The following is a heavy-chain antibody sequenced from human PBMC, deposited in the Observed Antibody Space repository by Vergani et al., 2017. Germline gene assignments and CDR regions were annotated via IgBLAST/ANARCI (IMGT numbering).Heavy chain of an antibody. J-gene: IGHJ2*01. CDR2: IYTRGST. Sequence: QVQLQESGPGLVKPSQTLSLTCTVPGGSISSGSYYWSWIRQPAGKGLEWIGRIYTRGSTNYNPSLKSRVTISVDTSKNQFSLKLSSVTAADTAVYYCARERRDGYNIFWYFDLWGRGTLVTVSS. CDR1: GGSISSGSYY. D-gene: IGHD5-24*01. CDR3: ARERRDGYNIFWYFDL. V-gene: IGHV4-61*02.